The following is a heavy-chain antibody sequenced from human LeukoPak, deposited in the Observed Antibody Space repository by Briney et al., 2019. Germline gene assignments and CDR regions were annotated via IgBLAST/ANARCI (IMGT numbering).Heavy chain of an antibody. CDR2: VMSGRGCT. J-gene: IGHJ4*02. Sequence: PRGSLRLSCAPSGLTLSDYSISWIRQSPGKGPEWISYVMSGRGCTNDADSVKGRFTISRDNAKNSVALQLDGLRAGDTAVYFCTRERRGSYYAFESWGQGTLVTVSS. D-gene: IGHD3-16*01. V-gene: IGHV3-11*05. CDR1: GLTLSDYS. CDR3: TRERRGSYYAFES.